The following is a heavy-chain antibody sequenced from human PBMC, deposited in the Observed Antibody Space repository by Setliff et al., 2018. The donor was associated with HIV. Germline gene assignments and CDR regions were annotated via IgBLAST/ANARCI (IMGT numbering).Heavy chain of an antibody. V-gene: IGHV1-18*01. CDR3: AREDFGSGWFDT. J-gene: IGHJ5*02. Sequence: ASVKVSCKASGYTFISYGISWVRQAPGQGLEWMGWISAYNGNTKYVEKFHDRVIMTTDTSTSTAYMELTSLRFDDTAIYYCAREDFGSGWFDTWGQGTPVTVSS. D-gene: IGHD3-10*01. CDR2: ISAYNGNT. CDR1: GYTFISYG.